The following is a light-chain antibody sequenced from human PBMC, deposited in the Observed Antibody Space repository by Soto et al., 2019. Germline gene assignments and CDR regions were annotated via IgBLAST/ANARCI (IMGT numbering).Light chain of an antibody. V-gene: IGLV7-46*01. CDR1: TGTVTSGHC. Sequence: QAVVTQEPSLTVSPGGTVTLTCGSSTGTVTSGHCPYWFQQKPSQVPRTLIYDTSNKHSWTPARFSGSLLGGKAALTLSGAQPEDEAEYYCLLSYSGARARVFGGGTKPTVL. CDR3: LLSYSGARARV. CDR2: DTS. J-gene: IGLJ3*02.